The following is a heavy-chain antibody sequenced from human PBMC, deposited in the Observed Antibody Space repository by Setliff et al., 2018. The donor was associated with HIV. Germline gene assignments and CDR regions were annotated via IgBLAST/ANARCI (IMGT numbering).Heavy chain of an antibody. D-gene: IGHD3-16*01. CDR1: GDNFKNVA. CDR2: LRPIFGAT. CDR3: TNRGGWGINVGNWFDH. Sequence: GASVKVSCKASGDNFKNVAFNWVRQAPGQGLEWMGGLRPIFGATDYAQKCQGRLTLTAVTSENSVYMELSSHRSDDKAVYSCTNRGGWGINVGNWFDHWGQGTLVTVSS. V-gene: IGHV1-69*06. J-gene: IGHJ5*02.